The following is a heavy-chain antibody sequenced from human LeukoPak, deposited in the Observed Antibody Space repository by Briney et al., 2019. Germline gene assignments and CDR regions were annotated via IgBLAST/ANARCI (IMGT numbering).Heavy chain of an antibody. Sequence: GRSLRLSCAASGFTFNIFGMHWVRQVPGNGLEWLAVLWADGNTAHYADSVKGRFTISRDSSEDTLYLQMNSLRSEDTAVYYCVKESAADATFHFDYWGHGTLVTASS. V-gene: IGHV3-33*06. J-gene: IGHJ4*01. D-gene: IGHD6-13*01. CDR3: VKESAADATFHFDY. CDR2: LWADGNTA. CDR1: GFTFNIFG.